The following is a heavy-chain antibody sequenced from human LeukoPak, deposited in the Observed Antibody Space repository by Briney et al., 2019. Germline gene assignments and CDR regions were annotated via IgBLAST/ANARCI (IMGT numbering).Heavy chain of an antibody. V-gene: IGHV3-23*01. CDR2: ISGSGGST. Sequence: PGGSLRLSCAASGFTFSSYWMHWVRQAPGKGLEWVSAISGSGGSTYYADSVKGRFTISRDNSKNTLYLQMNSLRAEDTAVYYCAKSDDSSGYYSFDYWGQGTLVTVSS. J-gene: IGHJ4*02. D-gene: IGHD3-22*01. CDR1: GFTFSSYW. CDR3: AKSDDSSGYYSFDY.